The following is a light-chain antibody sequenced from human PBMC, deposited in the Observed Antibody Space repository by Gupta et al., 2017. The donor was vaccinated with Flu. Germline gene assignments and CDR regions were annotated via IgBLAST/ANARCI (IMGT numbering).Light chain of an antibody. CDR2: GAS. CDR3: QQYNNWPET. V-gene: IGKV3D-15*01. J-gene: IGKJ1*01. Sequence: GERATLSCRASQSVSSHIAWYQQKPDQAPRLLIYGASTRATGIPARFSGSGSGTEFTLTISSLQSEDFAVYYCQQYNNWPETFGQGTKVEI. CDR1: QSVSSH.